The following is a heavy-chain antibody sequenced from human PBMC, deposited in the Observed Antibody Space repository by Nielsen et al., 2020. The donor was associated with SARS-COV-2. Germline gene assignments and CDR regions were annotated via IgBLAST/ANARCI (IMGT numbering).Heavy chain of an antibody. CDR2: ISWNSGSI. J-gene: IGHJ6*02. V-gene: IGHV3-9*01. CDR1: GFTFDDYA. D-gene: IGHD2-8*01. CDR3: AREMDYYGMDV. Sequence: SLKISCAASGFTFDDYAMHWVRQAPGKGLEWVSGISWNSGSIGYADSVKGRFTISRDNAKNSLYLQMNSLRAEDTAVYYCAREMDYYGMDVWGQGTTVTVSS.